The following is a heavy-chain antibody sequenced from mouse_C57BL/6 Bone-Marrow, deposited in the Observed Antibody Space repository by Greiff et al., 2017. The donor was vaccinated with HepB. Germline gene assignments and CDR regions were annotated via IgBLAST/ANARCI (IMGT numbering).Heavy chain of an antibody. CDR2: ISAGGSYT. Sequence: EVKLMESGGGLVKPGGSLKLSCAASGFTFSSYAMSWVRQTPEKRLEWVATISAGGSYTNYPDNVKGRYTISRDNATNNLYLQMSQLKSEDTAMYYCARDYYGTLYWDFDDWGTGTTVTVSS. CDR3: ARDYYGTLYWDFDD. J-gene: IGHJ1*03. D-gene: IGHD1-1*01. CDR1: GFTFSSYA. V-gene: IGHV5-4*01.